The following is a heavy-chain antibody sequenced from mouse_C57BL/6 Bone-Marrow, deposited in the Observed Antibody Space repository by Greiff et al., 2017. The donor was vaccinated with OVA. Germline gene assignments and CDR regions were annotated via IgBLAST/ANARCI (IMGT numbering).Heavy chain of an antibody. J-gene: IGHJ3*01. Sequence: EVQLVESGGDLVKPGGSLKLSCAASGFTFSSYGMSWVRQTPDKRLEWVATISSGGSYTYYPDSVKGRFTISRDNAKNTLYLQMSSLKSEDTAMYYCARHDYDGAVAYWGQGTLVTVSA. D-gene: IGHD2-4*01. CDR3: ARHDYDGAVAY. CDR1: GFTFSSYG. V-gene: IGHV5-6*01. CDR2: ISSGGSYT.